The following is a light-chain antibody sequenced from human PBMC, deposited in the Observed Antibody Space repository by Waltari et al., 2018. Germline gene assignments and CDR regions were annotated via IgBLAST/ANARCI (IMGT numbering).Light chain of an antibody. CDR2: GAS. V-gene: IGKV3-20*01. CDR3: QQYGSSPFT. J-gene: IGKJ3*01. CDR1: QSVSSNY. Sequence: EIVLTQSPGTLSLSPGERATLSCRASQSVSSNYFAWYQQTPGQAPRLLIYGASSRATGIPDRFSGSGSGTDFTLTISRLEPEDFAVYYCQQYGSSPFTFGPGTNVDIE.